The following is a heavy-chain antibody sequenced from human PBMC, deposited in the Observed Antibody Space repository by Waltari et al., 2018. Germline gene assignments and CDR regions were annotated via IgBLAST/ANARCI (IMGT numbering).Heavy chain of an antibody. J-gene: IGHJ5*02. D-gene: IGHD2-2*01. CDR2: ISSSSTI. Sequence: EVQLVESGGGLVQPGGSLRLSCAASGFTFSSYSMNWVRQAPGKGLEWVSYISSSSTIYYADSVKGRFTISRDNAKNSLYLQMNSLRAEDTAVYYCARDYLVVVPAAQNWFDPWGQGTLVTVSS. V-gene: IGHV3-48*04. CDR1: GFTFSSYS. CDR3: ARDYLVVVPAAQNWFDP.